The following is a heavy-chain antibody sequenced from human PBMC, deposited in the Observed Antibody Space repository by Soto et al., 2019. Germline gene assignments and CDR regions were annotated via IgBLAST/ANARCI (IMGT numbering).Heavy chain of an antibody. CDR1: GGTISSWY. Sequence: PSETISLTCTVAGGTISSWYWRWIRKPTRKGLEGIGYIYYRASTNYNPSLKSLVTISVDTSKNQFSLKLSSVTAADTAVYYCAIVSLIAAAGSYYCYGMDVWGQGTTVTGSS. J-gene: IGHJ6*02. CDR2: IYYRAST. D-gene: IGHD6-13*01. CDR3: AIVSLIAAAGSYYCYGMDV. V-gene: IGHV4-59*01.